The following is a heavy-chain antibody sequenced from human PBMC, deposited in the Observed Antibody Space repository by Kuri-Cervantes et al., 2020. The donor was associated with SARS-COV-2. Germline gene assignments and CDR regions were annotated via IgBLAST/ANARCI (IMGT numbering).Heavy chain of an antibody. CDR3: AGLYSSSWSYDY. D-gene: IGHD6-13*01. J-gene: IGHJ4*02. V-gene: IGHV3-23*01. CDR1: GFTFSSYA. Sequence: GGSLRLSCAASGFTFSSYAMSWVRRAPGKGLEWVSAISGSGGSTYYADSVKGRFTISRDNSKNTLYLRMNSLRAEDTAVYYCAGLYSSSWSYDYWGQGTLVTVSS. CDR2: ISGSGGST.